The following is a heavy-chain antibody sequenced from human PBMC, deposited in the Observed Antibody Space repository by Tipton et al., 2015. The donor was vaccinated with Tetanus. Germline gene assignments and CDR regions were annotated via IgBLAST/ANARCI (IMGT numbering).Heavy chain of an antibody. J-gene: IGHJ6*02. V-gene: IGHV3-74*01. D-gene: IGHD1-1*01. CDR3: ARRSLTNYGLDV. CDR2: INPDGRRT. CDR1: GLNFKTLG. Sequence: SLRLSCAASGLNFKTLGINWVRQAPGKGLVWISRINPDGRRTNYADSVKGRFTISRDHAKNTVYLQMNSLRAEDTAVYFCARRSLTNYGLDVWGQGTPVTVSS.